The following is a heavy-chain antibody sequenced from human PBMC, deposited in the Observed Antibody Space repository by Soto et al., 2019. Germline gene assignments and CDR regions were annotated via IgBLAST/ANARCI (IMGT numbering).Heavy chain of an antibody. J-gene: IGHJ6*03. CDR2: ISGSGGST. CDR1: GFTFSSYA. CDR3: AKDPGRYGAPSSSSYRDV. V-gene: IGHV3-23*01. D-gene: IGHD4-17*01. Sequence: EVQLLESGGGLVQPGGSLRLSCAASGFTFSSYAMSWVRQAPGKGLEWVSAISGSGGSTYYADSVKGRFTISRDNSKNTRYLKMNSRRAEDTALYYCAKDPGRYGAPSSSSYRDVGGKGPTVTASS.